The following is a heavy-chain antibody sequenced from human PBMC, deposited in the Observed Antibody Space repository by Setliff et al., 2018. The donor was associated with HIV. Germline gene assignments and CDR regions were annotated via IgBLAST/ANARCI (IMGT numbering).Heavy chain of an antibody. CDR3: ARGPYYYDSSGPFDY. Sequence: GGSLRLSCAASGFTFSSYSMNWVRQAPGKGLEWVSSISSSSSYIYYANSVKGRFTISRDNAKNSLYLQMNSLRAEDTAVYYCARGPYYYDSSGPFDYWGQGTLVTVSS. D-gene: IGHD3-22*01. CDR1: GFTFSSYS. J-gene: IGHJ4*02. CDR2: ISSSSSYI. V-gene: IGHV3-21*01.